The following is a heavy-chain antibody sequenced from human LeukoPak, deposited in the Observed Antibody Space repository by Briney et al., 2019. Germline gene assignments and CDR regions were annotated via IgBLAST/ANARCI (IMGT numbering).Heavy chain of an antibody. CDR3: ARDREVGSSWSVFDY. CDR2: TYYRSEWYN. Sequence: SQTLSLTCTISGASGSSNGAAWYWIRQSPSTGLERLGRTYYRSEWYNDYTVSVKSRITINPDTSKNQFSLHLNSVTPADTAVYYCARDREVGSSWSVFDYWGQGTLVTVSS. CDR1: GASGSSNGAA. J-gene: IGHJ4*02. D-gene: IGHD6-13*01. V-gene: IGHV6-1*01.